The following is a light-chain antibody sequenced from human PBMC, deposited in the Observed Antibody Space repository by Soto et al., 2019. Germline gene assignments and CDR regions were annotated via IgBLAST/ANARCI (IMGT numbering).Light chain of an antibody. CDR3: QTWGTGIRV. Sequence: QLVLTQSHSASASLGASVKLTCTLSSGHSNYAIAWHQQQPEKGPRYLMRVNSDGSHRKGYGIPDRFSGSSSGAQRYLTISSLQSEDEADYYCQTWGTGIRVFGTGTKVTVL. J-gene: IGLJ1*01. CDR1: SGHSNYA. CDR2: VNSDGSH. V-gene: IGLV4-69*01.